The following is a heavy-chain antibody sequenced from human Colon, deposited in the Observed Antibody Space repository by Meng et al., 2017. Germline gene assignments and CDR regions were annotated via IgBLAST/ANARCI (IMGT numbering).Heavy chain of an antibody. CDR2: INGDGSTT. V-gene: IGHV3-74*01. CDR1: GFTFSSHW. J-gene: IGHJ4*02. D-gene: IGHD1-26*01. Sequence: GESLKISCAASGFTFSSHWMHWVRQPPGQGLEWVSRINGDGSTTRYADSVKGRFTITRDNAKNTLYLQVNRLRGEDTAEYYGTRNLDSGFGFWGQGTLVTVSS. CDR3: TRNLDSGFGF.